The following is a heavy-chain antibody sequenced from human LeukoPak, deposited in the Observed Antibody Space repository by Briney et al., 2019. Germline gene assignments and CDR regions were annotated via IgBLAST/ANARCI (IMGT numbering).Heavy chain of an antibody. D-gene: IGHD3-3*01. CDR1: GGSISSHS. CDR3: ARHSNFWDLNY. CDR2: IYTSGYT. V-gene: IGHV4-4*09. J-gene: IGHJ4*02. Sequence: SETLSLTSTVPGGSISSHSWSWIRQPPGKGLEWIGYIYTSGYTNYNPSLESRLTMSVDMSKKQFSLSLTSVTAADTAVYYCARHSNFWDLNYWGQGTLVVVSS.